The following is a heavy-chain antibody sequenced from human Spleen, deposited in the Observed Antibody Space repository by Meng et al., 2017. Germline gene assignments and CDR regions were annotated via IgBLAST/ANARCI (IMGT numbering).Heavy chain of an antibody. J-gene: IGHJ4*02. CDR3: ARRSGSYKSGYDY. CDR1: GGSVSSGIYY. D-gene: IGHD1-26*01. Sequence: ESLKISCTVSGGSVSSGIYYWSWIRQPPGKGLEWIGYIYYSGSSNYNPSLKRRVTISVDTSKNQFSLKLSSVTAADTAVYYCARRSGSYKSGYDYWGQGTLVTVSS. CDR2: IYYSGSS. V-gene: IGHV4-61*01.